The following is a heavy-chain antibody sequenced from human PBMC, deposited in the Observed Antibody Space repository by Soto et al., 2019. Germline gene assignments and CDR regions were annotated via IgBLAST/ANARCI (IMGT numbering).Heavy chain of an antibody. CDR3: TTGATIFGVVITKLEYFQH. V-gene: IGHV3-15*01. Sequence: GGSLRLSCAASGFTFSNAWMSWVRQAPGKGLEWVGRIKSKTDGGTTDYDAPVKGRFTISRDDSKNTLYLQMNSLKTEDTAVYYCTTGATIFGVVITKLEYFQHWGQGTLVTVSS. CDR2: IKSKTDGGTT. CDR1: GFTFSNAW. D-gene: IGHD3-3*01. J-gene: IGHJ1*01.